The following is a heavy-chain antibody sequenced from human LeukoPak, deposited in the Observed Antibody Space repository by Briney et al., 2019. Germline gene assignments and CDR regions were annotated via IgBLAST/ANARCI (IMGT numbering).Heavy chain of an antibody. Sequence: GILRLSCAASGFTFSSYAMHWVRQAPGKGLEWVTVISYDGSNKYYPDSVKGRFTISRGNSKNTLYLQMNSLRAEDTAVYYCARGSNYFDYWGQGTLVTVSS. J-gene: IGHJ4*02. CDR2: ISYDGSNK. CDR1: GFTFSSYA. V-gene: IGHV3-30-3*01. D-gene: IGHD3-10*01. CDR3: ARGSNYFDY.